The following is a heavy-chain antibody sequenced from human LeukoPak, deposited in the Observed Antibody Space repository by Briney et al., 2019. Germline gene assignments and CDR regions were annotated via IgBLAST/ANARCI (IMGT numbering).Heavy chain of an antibody. V-gene: IGHV3-66*02. D-gene: IGHD3-22*01. CDR1: GFTVSSNY. Sequence: GGSLRLSCAASGFTVSSNYMSWVRQAPGKGLEWVSVIYSGGSTYYADSVKGRFTISRDNSKNTLYLQMNSLRAEDTAVYYCARVDYDSSALPEAGAFDIWGQGTMVTVSS. CDR3: ARVDYDSSALPEAGAFDI. J-gene: IGHJ3*02. CDR2: IYSGGST.